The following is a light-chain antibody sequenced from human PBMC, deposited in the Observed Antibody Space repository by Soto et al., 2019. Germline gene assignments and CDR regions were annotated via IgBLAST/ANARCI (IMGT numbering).Light chain of an antibody. CDR2: WAS. J-gene: IGKJ1*01. V-gene: IGKV4-1*01. CDR1: QSVLYSSDNNNY. CDR3: HQYYSTPWT. Sequence: DIVMTQSPDSLIMSLGERATINCRSAQSVLYSSDNNNYLAWYQQKPGQPPKLLIYWASIRESGVPDRFSGSGSGTDFTLTISSLQAEDVAVYYCHQYYSTPWTFGQGTEVEIK.